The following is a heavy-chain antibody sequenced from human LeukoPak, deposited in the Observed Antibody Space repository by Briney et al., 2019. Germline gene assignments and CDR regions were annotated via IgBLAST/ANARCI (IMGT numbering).Heavy chain of an antibody. CDR2: IIPALGIT. J-gene: IGHJ6*02. V-gene: IGHV1-69*04. CDR3: ARGGGRWLQLSVADYYGMDV. CDR1: GGTLSSYP. Sequence: RASVKVSCKASGGTLSSYPLSWVRQALGQGLKWLGRIIPALGITNYAQKFQGRVTITADKSTSTADMELSSLRSEDTAVYYCARGGGRWLQLSVADYYGMDVWGRGTTVTVSS. D-gene: IGHD5-24*01.